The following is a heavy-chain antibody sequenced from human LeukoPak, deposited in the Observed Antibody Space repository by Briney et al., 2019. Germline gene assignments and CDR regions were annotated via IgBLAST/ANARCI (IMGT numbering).Heavy chain of an antibody. D-gene: IGHD3-10*01. J-gene: IGHJ4*02. Sequence: SETLSLTCTVSGGSISSYYWSWIRQPPGKGLEWIGYIYYSGSTNYNPSLKSRVTISVDTSKNQFSLKLGSVTAADTAVYYCARVLVRGVITYFDYWGQGTLVTVSS. V-gene: IGHV4-59*01. CDR3: ARVLVRGVITYFDY. CDR2: IYYSGST. CDR1: GGSISSYY.